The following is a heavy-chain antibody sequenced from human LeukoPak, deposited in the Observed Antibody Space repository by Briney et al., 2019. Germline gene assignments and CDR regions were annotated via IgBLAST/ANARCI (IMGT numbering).Heavy chain of an antibody. D-gene: IGHD2-2*01. CDR1: GGSISSYY. Sequence: SETLSLTCTVSGGSISSYYWSWIRQPAGKGLEWIGRIYTSGSTNYNPSLKSRVTMSVDTSKNQFSLKLSSVTAADTAVYYCARVAPLVVPAAIRNYYYYMDVWGKGTTVTVSS. CDR3: ARVAPLVVPAAIRNYYYYMDV. CDR2: IYTSGST. J-gene: IGHJ6*03. V-gene: IGHV4-4*07.